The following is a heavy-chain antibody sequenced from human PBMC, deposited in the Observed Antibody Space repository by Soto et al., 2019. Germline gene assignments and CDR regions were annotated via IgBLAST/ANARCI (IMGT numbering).Heavy chain of an antibody. CDR3: ASSYGSGYRAFDY. J-gene: IGHJ4*02. CDR2: VNPIVSMS. Sequence: QVQLVQSGAEVKRPGSSVKVSCQASGDTFNFYSINWVRQAPGLGLEWMGRVNPIVSMSNYAQKFKGRVTMTAGKSTRTAYMELSSRRSEDTAIYYCASSYGSGYRAFDYWGQGALVTVSS. V-gene: IGHV1-69*02. D-gene: IGHD3-10*01. CDR1: GDTFNFYS.